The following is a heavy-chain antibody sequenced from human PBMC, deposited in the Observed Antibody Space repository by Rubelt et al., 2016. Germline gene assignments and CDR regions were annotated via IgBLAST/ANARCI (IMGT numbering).Heavy chain of an antibody. CDR3: ASYYFDSSGDYKFFDH. Sequence: QVQLQESGPGLVKPSGTLSLTCGVSGDSITSRNWWSWVRQSPGKGLEWIGEIFHSGSTNYNPSLKSRVTISIAKSKNQFSLKLNSVTAADTAVYYCASYYFDSSGDYKFFDHWGQGTLVTVSS. CDR1: GDSITSRNW. J-gene: IGHJ4*02. V-gene: IGHV4-4*02. D-gene: IGHD3-22*01. CDR2: IFHSGST.